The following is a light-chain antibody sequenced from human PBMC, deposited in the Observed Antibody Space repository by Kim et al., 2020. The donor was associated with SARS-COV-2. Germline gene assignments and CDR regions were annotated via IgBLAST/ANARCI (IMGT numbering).Light chain of an antibody. V-gene: IGKV1-27*01. Sequence: DIQMTQSPSSLSASVGDRVTITCRASQAISNYVAWYQHKPGKPPKLLIYAASALQSGVPSRFSGTGSGTDFTLTISGLQPEDVATYYCQKYDSARTFGRGTKVEVK. CDR1: QAISNY. CDR2: AAS. CDR3: QKYDSART. J-gene: IGKJ1*01.